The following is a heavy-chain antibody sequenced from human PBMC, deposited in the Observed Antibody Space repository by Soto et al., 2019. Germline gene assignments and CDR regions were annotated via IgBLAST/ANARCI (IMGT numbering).Heavy chain of an antibody. J-gene: IGHJ4*02. CDR1: GYTFTSFG. CDR2: ITTDKGKT. Sequence: HVQLVQSGPEVKKPGASVKVSCKTSGYTFTSFGISWVRQAPGQGLEWMGWITTDKGKTNYAQKFQSRVTMTTDTSTSTAYMELRSLRSDDTAVYYCATRSPAFDYWGQGTLVTVSS. V-gene: IGHV1-18*01. CDR3: ATRSPAFDY.